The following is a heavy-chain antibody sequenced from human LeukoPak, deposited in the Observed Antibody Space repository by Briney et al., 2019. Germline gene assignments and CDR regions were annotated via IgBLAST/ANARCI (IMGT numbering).Heavy chain of an antibody. D-gene: IGHD3-10*01. V-gene: IGHV4-39*07. CDR3: ARSLRVRGVPDYMDV. Sequence: PSETLSLTCTVPGGSISSSSYYWGWIRQPPGKGLEWIGSIYYSGSTYYNPSLKSRVTISVDTSKNQFSLKLTSVTAADTAVYYCARSLRVRGVPDYMDVWGKGTTVTISS. J-gene: IGHJ6*03. CDR2: IYYSGST. CDR1: GGSISSSSYY.